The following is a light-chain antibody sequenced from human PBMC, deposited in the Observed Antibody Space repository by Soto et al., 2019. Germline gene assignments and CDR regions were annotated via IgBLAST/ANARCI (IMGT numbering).Light chain of an antibody. V-gene: IGLV1-40*01. CDR1: SSNIGAGYE. J-gene: IGLJ3*02. Sequence: QSVLTQPPSVSGAPGQRVTISCTGRSSNIGAGYEVHWYQQLQETAPKLLIYGNSNRPSGVPDRFSGSKSGTSASLAITGLQADDDADYYCQSYDSSLSGWVFGGGTKLTVL. CDR3: QSYDSSLSGWV. CDR2: GNS.